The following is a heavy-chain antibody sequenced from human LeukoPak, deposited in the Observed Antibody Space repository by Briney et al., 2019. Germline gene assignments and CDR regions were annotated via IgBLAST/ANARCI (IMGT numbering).Heavy chain of an antibody. CDR1: GGSISSSSYY. CDR2: IYYSGST. Sequence: SETLSLTCTVSGGSISSSSYYWGWIRQPPGKGLEWIGSIYYSGSTYYNPSLKSRVTISVDTSKNQFSLKLSSVTAADTAVYYCARDHWFGSYYYYYYMDVWGKGTTVTVSS. D-gene: IGHD3-10*01. V-gene: IGHV4-39*07. CDR3: ARDHWFGSYYYYYYMDV. J-gene: IGHJ6*03.